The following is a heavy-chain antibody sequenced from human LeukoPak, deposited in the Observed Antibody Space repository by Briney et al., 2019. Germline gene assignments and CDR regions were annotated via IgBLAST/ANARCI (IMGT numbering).Heavy chain of an antibody. CDR2: IYYSGST. Sequence: SETLSLTCTVSGGSISSYYWSWIRQPPGKGLEWIGYIYYSGSTNYNPSLKSRVTISVDTSKNQFSLKLSSVTAADTAVYYCATGRRGYAFDIWGQGTVVTVSS. CDR3: ATGRRGYAFDI. CDR1: GGSISSYY. V-gene: IGHV4-59*08. D-gene: IGHD3-16*01. J-gene: IGHJ3*02.